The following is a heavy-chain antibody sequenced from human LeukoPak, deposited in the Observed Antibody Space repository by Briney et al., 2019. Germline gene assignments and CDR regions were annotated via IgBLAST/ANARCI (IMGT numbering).Heavy chain of an antibody. CDR3: ARGPNYYYYYYGMDV. J-gene: IGHJ6*02. Sequence: PGGSLRLSCAASGFTFSSYAMHWVRQAPGKGLEWVAVISYDGSNKYYADSVKGRFTISRDNSKNTLYLQMNNLRAEDTAVYYCARGPNYYYYYYGMDVWGQGTTVTVSS. V-gene: IGHV3-30-3*01. CDR2: ISYDGSNK. CDR1: GFTFSSYA.